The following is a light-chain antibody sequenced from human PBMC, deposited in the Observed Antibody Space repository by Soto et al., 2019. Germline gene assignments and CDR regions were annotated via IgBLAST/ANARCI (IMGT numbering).Light chain of an antibody. J-gene: IGLJ2*01. V-gene: IGLV1-51*01. CDR3: EERNSRSLLVV. CDR1: SSNIGNNY. CDR2: DNN. Sequence: QSVRTQPPSVSAAPGQEVTISCSGSSSNIGNNYVSWYQQLPGTAPKLLIYDNNKRPSGIPDRFSGSKSGTSATLGLTGPQIGYEADTYGEERNSRSLLVVFGGGAKLTAL.